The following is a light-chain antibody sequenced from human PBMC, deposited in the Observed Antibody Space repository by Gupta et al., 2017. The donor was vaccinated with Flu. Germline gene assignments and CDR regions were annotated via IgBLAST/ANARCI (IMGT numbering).Light chain of an antibody. Sequence: LSPGESATRSCGASQSVSSDYLAWYQQKPDQAPRLVIYGASKRATGIPDRFSGSGSGTVFTLTISRLEPEDFAVYYCQVSGTFGQGTKVEIK. CDR2: GAS. V-gene: IGKV3-20*01. CDR3: QVSGT. J-gene: IGKJ1*01. CDR1: QSVSSDY.